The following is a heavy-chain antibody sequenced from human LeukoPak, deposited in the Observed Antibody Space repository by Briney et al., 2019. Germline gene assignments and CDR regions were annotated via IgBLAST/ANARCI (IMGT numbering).Heavy chain of an antibody. CDR2: ISYDGSNK. J-gene: IGHJ4*02. V-gene: IGHV3-30*03. D-gene: IGHD3-10*01. Sequence: GRSLRLSCAASGFTFSSYGMHWVRQAPGKGLEWVAVISYDGSNKYYADSVKGRFTISRDNSKNTLYLQMNSLRAEDTAVYYCYYGSENDYWGQGTLVTVSS. CDR1: GFTFSSYG. CDR3: YYGSENDY.